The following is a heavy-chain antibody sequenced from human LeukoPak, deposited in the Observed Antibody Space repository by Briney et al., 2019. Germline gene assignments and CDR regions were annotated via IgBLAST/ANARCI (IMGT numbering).Heavy chain of an antibody. Sequence: GGSLRLSCAASEFSVGSNYMTWVRQAPGKGPEWVSLIYSGGSTYYADSVKGRFTISRDNSKNTLYLQMNTLRAEDTAVYYCARASRYDSSGYYPYYFDYWGQGTLVTVSS. CDR2: IYSGGST. CDR3: ARASRYDSSGYYPYYFDY. CDR1: EFSVGSNY. J-gene: IGHJ4*02. D-gene: IGHD3-22*01. V-gene: IGHV3-66*01.